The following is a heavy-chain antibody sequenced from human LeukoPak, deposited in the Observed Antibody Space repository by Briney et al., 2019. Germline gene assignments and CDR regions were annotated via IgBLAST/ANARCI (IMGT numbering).Heavy chain of an antibody. D-gene: IGHD3-10*01. CDR1: GGSISSSNW. Sequence: SETLSLTCAVSGGSISSSNWWSWVRQPPGKGLEWIGSIYSRGSTYYNPSLKSRVIVSSDMSKNQFSLMLDSVTAADTAVYYCARDKGQYGSGTRGFTWFDPWGQGTLVAVSS. CDR3: ARDKGQYGSGTRGFTWFDP. J-gene: IGHJ5*02. CDR2: IYSRGST. V-gene: IGHV4-4*02.